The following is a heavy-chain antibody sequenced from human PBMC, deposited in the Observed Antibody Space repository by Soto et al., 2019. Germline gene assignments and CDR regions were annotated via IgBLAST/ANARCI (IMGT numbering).Heavy chain of an antibody. Sequence: SETLSLTCAVYGGSVNGYYWNWIHQPPGKGLEWIGEINHTGGTHYNPSLKSRVTISVDTANDQVSLRMRSLTAADTAVYYCGRVVEGATRHTDLDSWGQGTLVTVSS. CDR1: GGSVNGYY. CDR3: GRVVEGATRHTDLDS. CDR2: INHTGGT. J-gene: IGHJ5*01. V-gene: IGHV4-34*01. D-gene: IGHD2-21*01.